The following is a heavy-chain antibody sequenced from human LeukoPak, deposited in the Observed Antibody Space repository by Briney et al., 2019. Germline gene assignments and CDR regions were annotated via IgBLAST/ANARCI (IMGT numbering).Heavy chain of an antibody. CDR2: INPNSGGT. V-gene: IGHV1-2*02. Sequence: ASVKVSCKASGYTFTSYDINWVRQATGQGLEWMGWINPNSGGTNYAQKFQGRVTMTRDTSISTAYMELSRLRSDDTAVYYCARAYCSSTSCYSGWFDPWGQGTLVTVSS. D-gene: IGHD2-2*02. CDR1: GYTFTSYD. J-gene: IGHJ5*02. CDR3: ARAYCSSTSCYSGWFDP.